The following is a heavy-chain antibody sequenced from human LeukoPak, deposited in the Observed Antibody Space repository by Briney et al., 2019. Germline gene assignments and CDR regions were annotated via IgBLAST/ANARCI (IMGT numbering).Heavy chain of an antibody. J-gene: IGHJ5*02. V-gene: IGHV4-59*01. Sequence: PSETLSLTCTVSGDSISDFSWTWIRQPPGKGLEWIGFISSSGTSHYSPSLESRVTFSLDTSKSQFSLSLKSVTAADTAVYYCARVFRGAVTSNWFDPWGQGILVTVSS. D-gene: IGHD3-3*01. CDR2: ISSSGTS. CDR1: GDSISDFS. CDR3: ARVFRGAVTSNWFDP.